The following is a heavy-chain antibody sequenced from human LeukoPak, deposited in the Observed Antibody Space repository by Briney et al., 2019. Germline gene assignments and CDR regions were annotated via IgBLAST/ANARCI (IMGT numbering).Heavy chain of an antibody. Sequence: GGSLRLSCAASGFTFSSYAMHWVRQAPGKGLEWVAVISYDGSNKYYADSVKGRFTISRDNSKNTLCLQMNSLRAEDTAVYYCARPYYGSGSYYNMAFDYWGQGTLVTVSS. CDR1: GFTFSSYA. D-gene: IGHD3-10*01. V-gene: IGHV3-30*04. J-gene: IGHJ4*02. CDR3: ARPYYGSGSYYNMAFDY. CDR2: ISYDGSNK.